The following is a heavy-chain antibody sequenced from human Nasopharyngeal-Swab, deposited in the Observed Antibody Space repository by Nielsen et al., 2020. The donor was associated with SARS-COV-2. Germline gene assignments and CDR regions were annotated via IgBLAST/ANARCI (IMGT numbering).Heavy chain of an antibody. CDR1: GFTFSSYW. J-gene: IGHJ3*02. CDR3: ARDRDYAGAFDI. V-gene: IGHV3-7*01. D-gene: IGHD2-2*01. CDR2: IKQDGSER. Sequence: ETLSLTCAASGFTFSSYWMSWVRQAPGKGLEWVANIKQDGSERYYVDSVKGRFTISRDNAKNSLYLQMNSLRAEDTAVYYCARDRDYAGAFDIWGQGTMVTVSS.